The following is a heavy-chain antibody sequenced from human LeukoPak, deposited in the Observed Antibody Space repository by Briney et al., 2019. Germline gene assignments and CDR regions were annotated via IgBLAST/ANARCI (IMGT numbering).Heavy chain of an antibody. V-gene: IGHV4-31*03. CDR1: GGSISSGGYY. Sequence: SETLSFTCTVSGGSISSGGYYWNWIRQHPGKGLEWIGYIYYSGSTYYNPSLKSRATISVDTSKNQFPLKLSSVTAADTAVYYCARDEGGYGANWFDPWGQGTLVTVSS. D-gene: IGHD4-17*01. J-gene: IGHJ5*02. CDR2: IYYSGST. CDR3: ARDEGGYGANWFDP.